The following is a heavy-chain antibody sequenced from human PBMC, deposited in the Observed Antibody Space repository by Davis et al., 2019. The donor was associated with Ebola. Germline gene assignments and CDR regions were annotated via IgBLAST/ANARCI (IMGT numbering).Heavy chain of an antibody. CDR1: GGSFSGYY. CDR3: ARCRDYGGNRLNSGMDV. J-gene: IGHJ6*02. V-gene: IGHV4-59*01. CDR2: IYYSGST. D-gene: IGHD4-23*01. Sequence: SETLSLTCAVYGGSFSGYYWSWIRQPPGKGLEWIGYIYYSGSTNYNPSLKSRVTISVDTSKNQFSLKLSSVTAADTAVYYCARCRDYGGNRLNSGMDVWGQGTTVTVSS.